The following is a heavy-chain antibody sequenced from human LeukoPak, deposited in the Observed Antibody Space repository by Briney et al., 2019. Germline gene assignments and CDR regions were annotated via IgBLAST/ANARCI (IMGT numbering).Heavy chain of an antibody. CDR2: IYYSGST. J-gene: IGHJ4*02. CDR1: GGSISSGGYY. Sequence: SETLSLTCTVSGGSISSGGYYWSWIRQHPGKGLEWIGYIYYSGSTYYNPSLKSRVTISVDTSKNQFSLKLSSVTAADTAVYYCARYQAYGSGSYYINAAPYYFDYWGQGTLVTVSS. V-gene: IGHV4-31*03. D-gene: IGHD3-10*01. CDR3: ARYQAYGSGSYYINAAPYYFDY.